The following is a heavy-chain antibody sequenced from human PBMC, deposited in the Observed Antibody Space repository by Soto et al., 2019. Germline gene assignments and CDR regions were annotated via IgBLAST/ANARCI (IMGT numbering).Heavy chain of an antibody. V-gene: IGHV4-59*01. CDR2: IYYSGST. CDR1: CGSISSYY. J-gene: IGHJ4*02. D-gene: IGHD1-1*01. CDR3: ARVGASLTTGFYY. Sequence: SETLSLTCTVSCGSISSYYWSWIRQPPGKGLEWIGYIYYSGSTNYNPSLKSRVTISVDTSKNQFSLKVRSVTAADTAVYYCARVGASLTTGFYYWGQGTLVTVSS.